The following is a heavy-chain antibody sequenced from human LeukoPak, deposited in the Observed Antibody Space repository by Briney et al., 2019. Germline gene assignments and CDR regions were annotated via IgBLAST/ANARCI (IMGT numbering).Heavy chain of an antibody. CDR3: ARGAWFGGLYFDY. D-gene: IGHD3-10*01. Sequence: ASVKVSCKASGYTFTGYYMHWVRQAPGQGLEWMGWINPNSGGTNYAQKFQGWVTMTRDTSISTAYMELSRLRSDDTAVYYCARGAWFGGLYFDYWGQGTLVTVSS. CDR1: GYTFTGYY. J-gene: IGHJ4*02. CDR2: INPNSGGT. V-gene: IGHV1-2*04.